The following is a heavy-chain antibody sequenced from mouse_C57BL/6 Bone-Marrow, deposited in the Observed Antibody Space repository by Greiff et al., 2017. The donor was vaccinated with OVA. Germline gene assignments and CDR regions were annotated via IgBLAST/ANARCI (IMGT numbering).Heavy chain of an antibody. CDR3: TRYYSNYVWYFDV. D-gene: IGHD2-5*01. CDR1: GFNIKDYY. Sequence: VQLKQSGAELVRPGASVKLSCTASGFNIKDYYMHWVKQRPEQGLEWIGRIDPEDGDTEYAPKFQGKATMTADTSSNTAYLQLSSLTSEDTAVYCCTRYYSNYVWYFDVWGTGTTVTVSS. CDR2: IDPEDGDT. J-gene: IGHJ1*03. V-gene: IGHV14-1*01.